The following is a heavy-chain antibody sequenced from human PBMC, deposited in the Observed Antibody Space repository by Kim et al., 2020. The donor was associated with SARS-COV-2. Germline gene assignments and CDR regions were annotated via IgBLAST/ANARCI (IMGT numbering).Heavy chain of an antibody. CDR1: GFTFSTYW. Sequence: GGSLRLSCTASGFTFSTYWMSWVRQAPGKGLEWVANTNETGVAKNYAASVRGRFTISRDNAENSLYLHMNSLRAEDTAVYYCARDRNWKDWEGLDVWGQGTTVTVSS. V-gene: IGHV3-7*01. J-gene: IGHJ6*02. D-gene: IGHD1-1*01. CDR2: TNETGVAK. CDR3: ARDRNWKDWEGLDV.